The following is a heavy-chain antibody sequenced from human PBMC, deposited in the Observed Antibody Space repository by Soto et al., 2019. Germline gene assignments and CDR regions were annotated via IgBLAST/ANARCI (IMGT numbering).Heavy chain of an antibody. CDR1: GYSFSSYW. CDR3: SRTFYYGSGSYVWGFDP. V-gene: IGHV5-51*01. J-gene: IGHJ5*02. CDR2: IYPGDSDT. D-gene: IGHD3-10*01. Sequence: GESLKISCKGSGYSFSSYWIGWVRQMPGKGLEWMGIIYPGDSDTRYSPSFQGQVTISADKSISTAYLQWSSLKASDTAMYYCSRTFYYGSGSYVWGFDPWGQGTLVTVSS.